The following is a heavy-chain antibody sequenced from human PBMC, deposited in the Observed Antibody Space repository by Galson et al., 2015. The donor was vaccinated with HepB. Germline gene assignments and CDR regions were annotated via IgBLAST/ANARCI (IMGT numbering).Heavy chain of an antibody. CDR3: VRGCGFWTNFYRDWFDP. Sequence: SLRLSCAASGFTFKDYYMGWFRQTPGKGLEWISYISGRSDIIHYLESVRGRFTISRDNAKNSLHLEMNSLRAEDTAVYYCVRGCGFWTNFYRDWFDPWGQGTQVIVSS. CDR1: GFTFKDYY. CDR2: ISGRSDII. D-gene: IGHD3/OR15-3a*01. J-gene: IGHJ5*02. V-gene: IGHV3-11*01.